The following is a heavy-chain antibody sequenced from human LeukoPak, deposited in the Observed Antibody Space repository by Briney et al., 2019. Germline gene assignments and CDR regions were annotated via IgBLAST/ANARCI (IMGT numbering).Heavy chain of an antibody. CDR3: ARVTMVRGVIISNAFDI. Sequence: GASVKVSCKASGYTFTSYGISWVRQAPGQGLEWMGWISAYNGNTNYAQKLQGRVTMTTDTSPSTAYMELRSLRSDDTAVYYCARVTMVRGVIISNAFDIWGQGTMVTVSS. J-gene: IGHJ3*02. CDR1: GYTFTSYG. V-gene: IGHV1-18*01. CDR2: ISAYNGNT. D-gene: IGHD3-10*01.